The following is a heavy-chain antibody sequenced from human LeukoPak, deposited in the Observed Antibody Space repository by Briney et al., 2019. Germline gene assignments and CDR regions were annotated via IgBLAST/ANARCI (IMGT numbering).Heavy chain of an antibody. D-gene: IGHD6-6*01. Sequence: GRSLRHSCAASGFTFNHYGMHWVRQAPGKGLEWGAVVSYDGDNKYYADSVKGRFTISRDNSKNTLYLQMNSLRAEDTAVYYCAKDLWKYSSSSPFDYWGQGTLVTVSS. J-gene: IGHJ4*02. CDR1: GFTFNHYG. CDR3: AKDLWKYSSSSPFDY. CDR2: VSYDGDNK. V-gene: IGHV3-30*18.